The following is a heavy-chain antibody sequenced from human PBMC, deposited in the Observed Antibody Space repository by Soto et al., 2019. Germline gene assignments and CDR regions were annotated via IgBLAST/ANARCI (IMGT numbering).Heavy chain of an antibody. CDR1: GFTFSSYW. Sequence: GGSLRLSCAASGFTFSSYWMSWVRQAPGKGLEWVANIKQDGSEKYYVDSVKGRFTISRDNAKNSLYLQMNSLRAEDTAVYYCARESATTFWSGYRPRYNWFDPWGQGTLVTVSS. J-gene: IGHJ5*02. V-gene: IGHV3-7*01. D-gene: IGHD3-3*01. CDR2: IKQDGSEK. CDR3: ARESATTFWSGYRPRYNWFDP.